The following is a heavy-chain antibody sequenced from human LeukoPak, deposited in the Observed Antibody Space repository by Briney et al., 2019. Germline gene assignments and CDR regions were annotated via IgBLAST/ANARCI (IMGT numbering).Heavy chain of an antibody. CDR3: VADHPNYDY. Sequence: SVKVSCKASGFTPGSAVQWVRQARGQRLEWIGWIVVGSGHTNYAQQFQERVTITRDMSTNTDYMELSSLRSEDTAVYYCVADHPNYDYWGQGTLVTVSS. D-gene: IGHD5-24*01. J-gene: IGHJ4*02. V-gene: IGHV1-58*01. CDR1: GFTPGSA. CDR2: IVVGSGHT.